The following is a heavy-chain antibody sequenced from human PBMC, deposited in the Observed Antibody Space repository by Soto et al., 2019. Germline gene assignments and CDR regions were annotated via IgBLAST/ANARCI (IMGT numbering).Heavy chain of an antibody. CDR2: IYSGGST. J-gene: IGHJ4*02. CDR3: ARLVAATRGYGY. D-gene: IGHD2-15*01. Sequence: EVQLVESGGGLVQPGGSLRLSCAASGFTVSSNYMSWVRQAPGKGLEWVSVIYSGGSTYYADSVKGRFTISRDNSKNTLYLQMNSLRAEDTAVYYCARLVAATRGYGYWGQGTLVTVSS. V-gene: IGHV3-66*04. CDR1: GFTVSSNY.